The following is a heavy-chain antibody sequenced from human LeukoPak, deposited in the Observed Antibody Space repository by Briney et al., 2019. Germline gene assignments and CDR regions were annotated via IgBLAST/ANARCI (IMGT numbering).Heavy chain of an antibody. CDR2: LRQDGNEM. CDR3: ASAKVQLAGRYYNWFDP. Sequence: GGSLRLSCAASGFSFSSYWMTWVRQAPGGGLEWLANLRQDGNEMYYVDSVKGRFTISRDNAKNSLYLQMNSLRPEDTAIYYCASAKVQLAGRYYNWFDPWGQGTLVTVSS. D-gene: IGHD1-1*01. J-gene: IGHJ5*02. CDR1: GFSFSSYW. V-gene: IGHV3-7*01.